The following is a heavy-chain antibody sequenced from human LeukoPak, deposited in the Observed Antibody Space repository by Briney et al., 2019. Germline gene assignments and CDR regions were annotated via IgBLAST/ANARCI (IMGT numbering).Heavy chain of an antibody. V-gene: IGHV4-30-4*01. J-gene: IGHJ4*02. Sequence: PSQTLSLTCTVSGGSISSGDSYWSWIRQPPGKGLEWIGYIFHRGSSFYNPSLKSRVTMSVDTSKNQFSLKLSSVTAADTAVYYCARGELLYHYWGQGALVTVSS. D-gene: IGHD2-15*01. CDR3: ARGELLYHY. CDR1: GGSISSGDSY. CDR2: IFHRGSS.